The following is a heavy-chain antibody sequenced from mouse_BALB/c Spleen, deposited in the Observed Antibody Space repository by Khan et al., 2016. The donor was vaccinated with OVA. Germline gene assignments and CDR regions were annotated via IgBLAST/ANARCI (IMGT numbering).Heavy chain of an antibody. CDR2: INTYTGEP. CDR1: GYTFTNYG. Sequence: QIQLVQSGPELKKPGETVKISCKASGYTFTNYGMNWVKQAPGKGLKWMGWINTYTGEPTYTDDFKGRFAFSLETSASPAYLQINNLKNEDMATYFRARGASYWYFDVWGAGTTVTVSS. V-gene: IGHV9-1*02. J-gene: IGHJ1*01. CDR3: ARGASYWYFDV.